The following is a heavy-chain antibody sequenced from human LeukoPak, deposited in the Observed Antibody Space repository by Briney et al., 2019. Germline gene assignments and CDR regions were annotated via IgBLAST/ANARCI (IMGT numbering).Heavy chain of an antibody. CDR2: ITTGDGNT. J-gene: IGHJ4*02. CDR1: GFTFSSYA. CDR3: GIDGGLWVSAHWGDS. D-gene: IGHD7-27*01. V-gene: IGHV3-23*01. Sequence: PGGSLTLSCAASGFTFSSYAMSWVRQAPGKGLKWVSTITTGDGNTYYAASVKGRFTLSRDDSKKTLYPQMNRLRGEDTAVYYCGIDGGLWVSAHWGDSWGRGTLGTVSS.